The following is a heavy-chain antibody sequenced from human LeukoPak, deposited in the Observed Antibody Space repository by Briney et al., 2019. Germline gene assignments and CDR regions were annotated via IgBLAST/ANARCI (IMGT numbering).Heavy chain of an antibody. CDR2: IGSDSSIT. Sequence: GGSLRLSCAASGFTFSSYSMNWVRQAPGKGLEWVSYIGSDSSITHYADSVKGRFTISRDNAKNSLYLQMNSLRAEDTAVYYCARGGYSSSWYDNYWGQGTLVTVSS. V-gene: IGHV3-48*01. D-gene: IGHD6-13*01. J-gene: IGHJ4*02. CDR3: ARGGYSSSWYDNY. CDR1: GFTFSSYS.